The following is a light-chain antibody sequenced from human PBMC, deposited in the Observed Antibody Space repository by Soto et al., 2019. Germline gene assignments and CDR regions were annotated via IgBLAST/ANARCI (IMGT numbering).Light chain of an antibody. CDR2: DVS. CDR3: SSYTSSSTL. Sequence: QSVLTQPASVSGSHGQSIAISCTGTSSDVGGYNYVSWYQQHPGKAPKLMIYDVSNRPSGVSNRFSGSKSGNTASLTISGLQAEDEADYYCSSYTSSSTLIGGGTKLTVL. V-gene: IGLV2-14*01. J-gene: IGLJ2*01. CDR1: SSDVGGYNY.